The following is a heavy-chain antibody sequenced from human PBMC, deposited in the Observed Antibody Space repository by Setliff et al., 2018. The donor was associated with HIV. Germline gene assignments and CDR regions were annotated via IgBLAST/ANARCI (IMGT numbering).Heavy chain of an antibody. CDR1: GFTFSDHA. Sequence: GGSLRLSCAASGFTFSDHAMSWVRQALGKGLEWVSTITSRAGTKYYADSVKGRFTISRDNSKNMLYLQINSLRAEDTAIYYCAARSSHLSIYGMDVWGQGTTVTVSS. CDR2: ITSRAGTK. J-gene: IGHJ6*02. CDR3: AARSSHLSIYGMDV. V-gene: IGHV3-23*01. D-gene: IGHD2-21*01.